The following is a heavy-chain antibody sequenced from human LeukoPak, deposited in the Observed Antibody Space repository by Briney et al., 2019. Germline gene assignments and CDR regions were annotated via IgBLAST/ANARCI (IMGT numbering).Heavy chain of an antibody. Sequence: PGGSLRLSCAASGFTFSSYGMHWVRQAPGKGLEWVAVIWYDGSNKYYADSVKGRFTISRDNSKNTLYLQMNSLRAEDTAVCYCARDRDTAMVHDAFDIWGQGTMVTVSS. V-gene: IGHV3-30*19. CDR2: IWYDGSNK. J-gene: IGHJ3*02. D-gene: IGHD5-18*01. CDR3: ARDRDTAMVHDAFDI. CDR1: GFTFSSYG.